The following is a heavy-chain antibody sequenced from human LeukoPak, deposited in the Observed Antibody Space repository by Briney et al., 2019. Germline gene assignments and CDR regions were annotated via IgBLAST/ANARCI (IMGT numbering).Heavy chain of an antibody. CDR3: AGDLRQQLVNNWFDP. CDR1: GGSISRYY. V-gene: IGHV4-59*01. Sequence: SETLSLTCTVSGGSISRYYWNWIRQPPGKGLEWIGYIYYSGSTNYNPSLKSRVTMSIDMSKNQFSLKLYSVTAADTAVYYCAGDLRQQLVNNWFDPWGQGTLVTVSS. CDR2: IYYSGST. D-gene: IGHD6-13*01. J-gene: IGHJ5*02.